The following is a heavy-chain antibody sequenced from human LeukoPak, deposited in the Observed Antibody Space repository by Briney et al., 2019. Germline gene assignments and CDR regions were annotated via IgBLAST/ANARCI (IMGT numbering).Heavy chain of an antibody. D-gene: IGHD2-2*03. J-gene: IGHJ4*02. CDR1: GFTFSSYA. Sequence: PGGSLRLSCAASGFTFSSYATSWVRQPPGKGLEWIGSIQHSGNTYYNPSLKSRLTISVDTSKNQFSLKLNSVTAADTAVYYCARDGSHWGQGTLATVSS. V-gene: IGHV4-38-2*02. CDR2: IQHSGNT. CDR3: ARDGSH.